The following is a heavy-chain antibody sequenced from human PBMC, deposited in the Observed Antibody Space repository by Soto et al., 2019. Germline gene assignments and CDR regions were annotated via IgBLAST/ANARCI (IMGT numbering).Heavy chain of an antibody. D-gene: IGHD3-22*01. V-gene: IGHV3-48*02. CDR2: ISSGSNTI. CDR1: GFTFSWFG. J-gene: IGHJ4*02. Sequence: EVQLVESGGGLLQPRGSLRLSCAASGFTFSWFGMNWVRQAPGKGLEWVSYISSGSNTINYAESVRGRFTISRDNAKNSLYLQINRLRDDDTAVYYCAIDSSSSYYNFDYWGQGTLVTVSS. CDR3: AIDSSSSYYNFDY.